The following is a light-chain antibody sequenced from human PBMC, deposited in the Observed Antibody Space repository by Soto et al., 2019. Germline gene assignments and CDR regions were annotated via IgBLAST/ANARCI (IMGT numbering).Light chain of an antibody. CDR2: GAS. CDR3: QQYGSSPPVT. CDR1: QSVSSNY. V-gene: IGKV3-20*01. J-gene: IGKJ5*01. Sequence: EIVLTQSPGTLSLSPGERATLSCRASQSVSSNYLAWYQQKPGQAPRLLIYGASGRATGIPDRFSGSGSGTDFTLTISRLEPEDFAVYYCQQYGSSPPVTFGQGTRLEMK.